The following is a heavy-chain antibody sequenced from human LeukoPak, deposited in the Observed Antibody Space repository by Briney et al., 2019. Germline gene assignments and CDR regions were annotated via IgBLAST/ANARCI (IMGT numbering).Heavy chain of an antibody. J-gene: IGHJ3*02. CDR3: ASTQYCSSTSCYKYAFHI. D-gene: IGHD2-2*02. Sequence: GGSLRLSCAASGFTVSSNYMSWVRQAPGKGLEWVSVIYSGGSTYYADSVKGRFTISRDNSKNTLYLQMNSLRAEDTAVYYCASTQYCSSTSCYKYAFHIWGQGTMVTVSS. V-gene: IGHV3-66*02. CDR1: GFTVSSNY. CDR2: IYSGGST.